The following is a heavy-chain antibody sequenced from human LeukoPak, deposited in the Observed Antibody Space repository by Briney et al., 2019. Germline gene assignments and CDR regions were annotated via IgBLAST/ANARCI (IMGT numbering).Heavy chain of an antibody. V-gene: IGHV4-38-2*02. CDR2: IYHSGST. J-gene: IGHJ4*02. CDR1: GYSISSGYY. D-gene: IGHD3-10*01. Sequence: PSETLSLTCTVSGYSISSGYYWGWIRQPPGKGLEWIGSIYHSGSTYYNPSLKSRVTISVDTSKNQFSLKLSSVTAADTAVYYCARDLWFGELLSPFDYWGQGTLVTVSS. CDR3: ARDLWFGELLSPFDY.